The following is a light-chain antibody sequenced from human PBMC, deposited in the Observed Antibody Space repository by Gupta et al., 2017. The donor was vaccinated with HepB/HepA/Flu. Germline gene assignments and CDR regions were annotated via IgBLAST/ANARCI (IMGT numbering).Light chain of an antibody. CDR1: SSDVGGYNY. Sequence: QSALTQPPSASGSPGQSVTISCTGTSSDVGGYNYVSWYQQHPGKAPKLMIYEVSKRPSGVPDRFSASKSGTTASPTVSGLQAEDDAYYYCTSYAGSNNLVFGGGTKLTVL. J-gene: IGLJ2*01. CDR3: TSYAGSNNLV. V-gene: IGLV2-8*01. CDR2: EVS.